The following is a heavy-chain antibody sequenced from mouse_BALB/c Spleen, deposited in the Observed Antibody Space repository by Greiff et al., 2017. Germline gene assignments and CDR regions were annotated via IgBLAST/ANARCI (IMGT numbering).Heavy chain of an antibody. CDR2: ISYSGST. D-gene: IGHD2-4*01. Sequence: EVKLMESGPGLVKPSQSLSLTCTVTGYSITSDYAWNWIRQFPGNKLEWMGYISYSGSTSYNPSLKSRISITRDTSKNQFFLQLNSVTTEDTATYYCAREDYDYDGFAYWGQGTLVTVSA. CDR1: GYSITSDYA. J-gene: IGHJ3*01. CDR3: AREDYDYDGFAY. V-gene: IGHV3-2*02.